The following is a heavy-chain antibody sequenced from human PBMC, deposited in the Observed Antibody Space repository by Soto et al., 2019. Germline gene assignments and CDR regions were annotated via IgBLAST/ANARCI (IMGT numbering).Heavy chain of an antibody. CDR2: IIHLSGTA. CDR3: XXXXXNSTSIDVDYYYYYGRGV. V-gene: IGHV1-69*01. CDR1: GGTFSSYA. Sequence: QVQLVQSGDEVKKPGSSVKVSGKASGGTFSSYAISWVPQAPGQGLAWMGGIIHLSGTANYAQKFQGRVTMTAFESTSSAAMELSSVTSEDPAVXXXXXXXXNSTSIDVDYYYYYGRGVWGQGTTVIVSS. D-gene: IGHD2-2*01. J-gene: IGHJ6*02.